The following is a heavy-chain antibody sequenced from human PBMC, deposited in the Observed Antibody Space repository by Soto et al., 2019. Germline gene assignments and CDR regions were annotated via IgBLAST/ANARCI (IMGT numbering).Heavy chain of an antibody. D-gene: IGHD3-9*01. Sequence: SETLSLTCTVSGCSISSYYWSWIRQRPGKGLEWIGYIYYSGSTNYNPSLKSRVTISVDTSKNQFSLKLSSVTAADTAVYYCARCLPAYYDILTGYLGKGIDVWGKGTTVTVSS. J-gene: IGHJ6*04. V-gene: IGHV4-59*01. CDR1: GCSISSYY. CDR2: IYYSGST. CDR3: ARCLPAYYDILTGYLGKGIDV.